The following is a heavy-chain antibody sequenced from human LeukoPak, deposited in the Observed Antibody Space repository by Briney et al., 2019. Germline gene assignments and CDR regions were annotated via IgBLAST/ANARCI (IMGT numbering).Heavy chain of an antibody. J-gene: IGHJ3*01. Sequence: GAALEISCDAGCSFFTCHLIGLGRQMAGRGLEFMGTIYPGDSDTRYSPSFEGGVTISVDKSINTAYLQWSGLKASDAAMYYCARYGKSGTYSHGFDVRGQGTMVIVSS. CDR2: IYPGDSDT. V-gene: IGHV5-51*01. CDR3: ARYGKSGTYSHGFDV. CDR1: CSFFTCHL. D-gene: IGHD3-10*01.